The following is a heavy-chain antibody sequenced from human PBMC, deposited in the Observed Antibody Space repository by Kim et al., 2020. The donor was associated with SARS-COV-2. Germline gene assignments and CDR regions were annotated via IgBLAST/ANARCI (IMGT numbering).Heavy chain of an antibody. D-gene: IGHD2-2*02. CDR1: GGSFSEYK. CDR2: INHSGGT. CDR3: ARGRAGVVPAPVLGLGPYYDFYALDV. Sequence: SETLSLTCAVYGGSFSEYKWSWIRQAPGKGLEWIGEINHSGGTNLSPSLKSRLTISVDTSKSQFSLRLKSMTATDTAVYYCARGRAGVVPAPVLGLGPYYDFYALDVWGLGTPVAVSS. J-gene: IGHJ6*02. V-gene: IGHV4-34*01.